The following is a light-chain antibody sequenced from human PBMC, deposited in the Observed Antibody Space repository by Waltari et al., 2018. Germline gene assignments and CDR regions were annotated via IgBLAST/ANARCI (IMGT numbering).Light chain of an antibody. Sequence: QSALTQPASVSGSPGQSITVSCTGTSSDVGRDNLFSWYQQHPGKAPKLVIYEVDKRPSGVSNRFSGSKSGNTASLTISGLQAEDEADYYCCSFAGNMLFGGGTKLTVL. CDR1: SSDVGRDNL. CDR3: CSFAGNML. J-gene: IGLJ2*01. CDR2: EVD. V-gene: IGLV2-23*02.